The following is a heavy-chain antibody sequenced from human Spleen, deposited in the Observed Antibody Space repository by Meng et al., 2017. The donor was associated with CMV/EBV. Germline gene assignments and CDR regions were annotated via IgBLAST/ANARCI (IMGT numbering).Heavy chain of an antibody. V-gene: IGHV3-23*01. CDR3: AKPYYDFWSVYHDAFDI. J-gene: IGHJ3*02. Sequence: GESLKISCAASGFTFSSYAVSWVRQAPGKGLEWVSAISGSGGSTYYADSVKGRFTISRDNSKNTLYLQMNSLRAEDTAVYYCAKPYYDFWSVYHDAFDIWGQGTMVTVSS. CDR1: GFTFSSYA. CDR2: ISGSGGST. D-gene: IGHD3-3*01.